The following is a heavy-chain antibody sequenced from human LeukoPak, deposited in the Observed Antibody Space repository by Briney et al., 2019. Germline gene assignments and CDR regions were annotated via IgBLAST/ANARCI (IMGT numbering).Heavy chain of an antibody. J-gene: IGHJ4*02. CDR2: INTDGNIT. D-gene: IGHD2-2*01. V-gene: IGHV3-74*01. CDR3: ARELSGTSSRHFDY. Sequence: GGSLRLSCAASGFTFSNFWMHWVRQAPGRGPVWVSRINTDGNITTYADSVKGRFTISRDNAKNALHLQMNTLRAEDTAVYYCARELSGTSSRHFDYWGRGTLVTVSS. CDR1: GFTFSNFW.